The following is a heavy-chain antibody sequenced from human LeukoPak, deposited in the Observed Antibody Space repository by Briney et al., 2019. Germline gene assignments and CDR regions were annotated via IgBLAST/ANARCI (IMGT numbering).Heavy chain of an antibody. J-gene: IGHJ4*02. V-gene: IGHV1-69*04. CDR1: GGTFSSYA. CDR2: IIPILGIA. D-gene: IGHD2-15*01. CDR3: ARDSPAGVVVVAANK. Sequence: GASVKVSCKASGGTFSSYAISWVRQAPGQGLEWMGRIIPILGIANYAQKLQGRVTITADKSTSTAYMELSSLRSEDTAVYYCARDSPAGVVVVAANKWGQGTLVTVSS.